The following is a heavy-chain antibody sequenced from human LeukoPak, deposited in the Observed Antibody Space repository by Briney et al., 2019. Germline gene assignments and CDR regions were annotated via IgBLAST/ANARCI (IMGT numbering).Heavy chain of an antibody. V-gene: IGHV4-31*03. CDR1: GGSISSGGYY. J-gene: IGHJ6*02. D-gene: IGHD1-7*01. Sequence: PSQTLSLTCTVSGGSISSGGYYWSWIRQHPGKGLEWIGYIYYSGSTYYNPSLKSRVTISVDPSKNQFSLKLSSVTAADTAVYYCAREMTGTTWGYYYYGMDVWGQGTTVTVSS. CDR2: IYYSGST. CDR3: AREMTGTTWGYYYYGMDV.